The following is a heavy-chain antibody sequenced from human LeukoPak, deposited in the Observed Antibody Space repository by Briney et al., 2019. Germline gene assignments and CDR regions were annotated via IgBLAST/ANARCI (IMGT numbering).Heavy chain of an antibody. V-gene: IGHV3-49*04. J-gene: IGHJ3*02. CDR3: AAAMIESAFDI. D-gene: IGHD2-2*01. CDR1: GFTFGDYA. Sequence: GGSLRLSCTASGFTFGDYAMSWVRQAPGKGLEWVGFIRSRAYGGTTEYAASVKGRFTISRDDSKSIAYLQMNSLKTEDTAVYYCAAAMIESAFDIWGQGTMVTVSS. CDR2: IRSRAYGGTT.